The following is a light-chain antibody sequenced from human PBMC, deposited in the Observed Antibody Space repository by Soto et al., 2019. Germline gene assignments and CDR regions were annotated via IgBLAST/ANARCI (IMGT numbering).Light chain of an antibody. CDR2: GAS. CDR1: QSVSSSY. J-gene: IGKJ5*01. CDR3: QQYGSSPPIT. Sequence: EIGLTQSPGTLSLSPGERATLSCRASQSVSSSYLAWYQQKPGQAPRLLIYGASSRATSITDRFSGSGSGTDFTLSISRLEPEDFAVYYCQQYGSSPPITFGQGTRLEIK. V-gene: IGKV3-20*01.